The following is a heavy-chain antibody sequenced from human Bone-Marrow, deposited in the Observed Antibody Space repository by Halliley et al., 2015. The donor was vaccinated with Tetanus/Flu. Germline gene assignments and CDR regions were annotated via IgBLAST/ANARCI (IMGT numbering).Heavy chain of an antibody. CDR2: IHHRGTT. J-gene: IGHJ4*02. CDR1: GDSISNSRW. V-gene: IGHV4-4*02. CDR3: ARSLYYYESIGSYFFDY. Sequence: SLRLSCAVSGDSISNSRWWSWVRQPPGKGLEWIGDIHHRGTTNYNPSLKSRVTLPVDKSKKRFSLKLTSVTAADTAVYYCARSLYYYESIGSYFFDYWGQGTLVTVSS. D-gene: IGHD3-22*01.